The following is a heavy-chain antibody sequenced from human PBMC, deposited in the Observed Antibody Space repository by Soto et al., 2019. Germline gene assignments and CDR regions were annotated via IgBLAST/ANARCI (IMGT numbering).Heavy chain of an antibody. Sequence: PGGSLRLSCAASGFTFSNYGMHWVRQAPGKGLEWVSSISSSSSYIYYADSVKGRFTISRDNAKNSLYLQMNSLRAEDTAVYYCARGVPWGPFDYWGQGTLVTVSS. CDR1: GFTFSNYG. V-gene: IGHV3-21*01. CDR3: ARGVPWGPFDY. J-gene: IGHJ4*02. CDR2: ISSSSSYI. D-gene: IGHD3-16*01.